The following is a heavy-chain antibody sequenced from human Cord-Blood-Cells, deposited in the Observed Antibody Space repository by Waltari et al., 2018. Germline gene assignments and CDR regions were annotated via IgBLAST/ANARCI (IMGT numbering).Heavy chain of an antibody. CDR3: ARLTPSPYSGTNDY. J-gene: IGHJ4*02. CDR1: GYSFTSYW. V-gene: IGHV5-51*01. CDR2: IYPGDSDT. Sequence: EVQLVQSGAEVKKPGEYLKISCKGSGYSFTSYWIGWVRQLPGKGLEWMGVIYPGDSDTIYIPSFQGQVTISADKSISTAYLQWSSLKASDTAMYYCARLTPSPYSGTNDYWGQGTLVTVSS. D-gene: IGHD1-26*01.